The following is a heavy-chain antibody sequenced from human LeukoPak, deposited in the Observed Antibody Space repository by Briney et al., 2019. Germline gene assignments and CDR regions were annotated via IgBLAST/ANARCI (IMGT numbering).Heavy chain of an antibody. J-gene: IGHJ4*02. V-gene: IGHV3-23*01. D-gene: IGHD2-21*02. CDR3: AREGAGCGRDCYGFFDY. Sequence: GGSLRLSCAATGFAFSNSALTWIRQAPGRGLEWVSSITDSGRTTLYANSVKGRFTISRDNSKNTLYPPLNSLRVEDTAVYYCAREGAGCGRDCYGFFDYRGQGSLVTVSS. CDR2: ITDSGRTT. CDR1: GFAFSNSA.